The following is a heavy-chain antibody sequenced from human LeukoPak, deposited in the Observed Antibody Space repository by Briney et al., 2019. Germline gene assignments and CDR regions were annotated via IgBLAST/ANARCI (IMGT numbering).Heavy chain of an antibody. CDR3: ARTPRDSYSSSWLNYYYYYMDV. D-gene: IGHD6-13*01. J-gene: IGHJ6*03. CDR2: ISSSGSTI. CDR1: GFTFSDYY. Sequence: GGSLRLSCAASGFTFSDYYMSWIRQAPGKGLEWVSYISSSGSTIYYADSVKGRFTISRDNAKNSLYLQMNSLRAEDTAVYYCARTPRDSYSSSWLNYYYYYMDVWGKGTTVTVSS. V-gene: IGHV3-11*04.